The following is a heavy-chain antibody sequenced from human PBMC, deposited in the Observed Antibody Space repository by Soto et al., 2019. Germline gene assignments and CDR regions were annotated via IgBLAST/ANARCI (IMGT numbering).Heavy chain of an antibody. CDR3: AIGEWLSTPYFTF. D-gene: IGHD3-3*01. CDR1: GFTFTSFA. Sequence: GGSLRLSCAASGFTFTSFAVSWVRQAPGKGLEWVSAISGSGGATYYADSVKGRFTVSRDNSRNTVYLQVDSLRVEDTAVYHCAIGEWLSTPYFTFWGKGTLVTVSS. V-gene: IGHV3-23*01. J-gene: IGHJ4*02. CDR2: ISGSGGAT.